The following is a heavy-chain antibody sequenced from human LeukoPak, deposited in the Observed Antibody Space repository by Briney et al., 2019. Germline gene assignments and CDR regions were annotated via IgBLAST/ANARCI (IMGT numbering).Heavy chain of an antibody. D-gene: IGHD2-2*01. J-gene: IGHJ4*02. CDR3: ARDPSLYCASTTCYDLDY. Sequence: PGGSLRLSCAASGFTFSSYSMNWVRQTAGKGLEWVSYIDSGGSIIHYADSVKGRFTISRDNAKNSLYLQMDSLRAEGTGVYYCARDPSLYCASTTCYDLDYWGQGTPVTVSS. V-gene: IGHV3-48*04. CDR2: IDSGGSII. CDR1: GFTFSSYS.